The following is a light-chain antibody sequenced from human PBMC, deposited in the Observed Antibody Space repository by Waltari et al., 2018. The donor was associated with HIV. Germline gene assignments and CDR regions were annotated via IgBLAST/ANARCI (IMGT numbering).Light chain of an antibody. CDR1: RSNVSNQG. V-gene: IGLV10-54*04. Sequence: QAGLTQQPSMSKALRQTATLTCTGTRSNVSNQGAAWLQQHQVHQPKLLSYRNNNRPSGISERVSASRSGNIASLNSTGLQPEDESDYYCSAWDSSLGEWVFGGGTKLTVL. J-gene: IGLJ2*01. CDR3: SAWDSSLGEWV. CDR2: RNN.